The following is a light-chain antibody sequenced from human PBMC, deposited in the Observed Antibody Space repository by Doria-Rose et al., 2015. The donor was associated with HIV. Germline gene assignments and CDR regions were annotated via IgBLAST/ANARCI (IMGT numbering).Light chain of an antibody. Sequence: EIVMTQTPLFLSVTPGQSASISCKSSQSLLNSDGNTYLYWYLQKPGQPPQPLIYEVSSRFSGVPDRFSGSGSGTDFTLKISRVEAEDVGVYCCMHGVHLQFTFGPGTKVDIK. CDR2: EVS. J-gene: IGKJ3*01. CDR3: MHGVHLQFT. CDR1: QSLLNSDGNTY. V-gene: IGKV2-29*03.